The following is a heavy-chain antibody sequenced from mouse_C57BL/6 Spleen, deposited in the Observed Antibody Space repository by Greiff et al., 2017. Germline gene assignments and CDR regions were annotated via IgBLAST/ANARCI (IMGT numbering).Heavy chain of an antibody. V-gene: IGHV1-9*01. Sequence: QVQLQQSGAELMKPGASVKLSCKATGYTFTGYWIEWVKQRPGHGLEWIGEILPGSGSTNYNEKFKGKATFTADTTSNTAYLQLSSLTSEDTAVYYCARGGYYGSSYGRDFDYWGQGTTLTVSS. CDR2: ILPGSGST. J-gene: IGHJ2*01. CDR3: ARGGYYGSSYGRDFDY. CDR1: GYTFTGYW. D-gene: IGHD1-1*01.